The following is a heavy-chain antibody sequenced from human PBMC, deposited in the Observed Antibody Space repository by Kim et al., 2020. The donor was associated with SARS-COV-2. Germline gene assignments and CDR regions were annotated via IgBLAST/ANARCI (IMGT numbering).Heavy chain of an antibody. V-gene: IGHV1-8*01. J-gene: IGHJ5*02. D-gene: IGHD2-21*01. CDR2: MNPNSGNT. CDR3: AREVRGGEGEGLAWFDP. CDR1: GYTFTSYD. Sequence: ASVKVSCKASGYTFTSYDINWVRQATGQGLEWMGWMNPNSGNTGYAQKCQGRVTMTRNTSISTAYMELSSLRSEDTAVYYCAREVRGGEGEGLAWFDPWGQGTLVTVSS.